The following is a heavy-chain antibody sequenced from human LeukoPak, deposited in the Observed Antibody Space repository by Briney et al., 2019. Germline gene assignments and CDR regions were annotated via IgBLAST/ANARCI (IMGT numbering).Heavy chain of an antibody. V-gene: IGHV3-23*01. D-gene: IGHD2-2*01. CDR2: ISGSGGST. Sequence: GGSLRLSCAASGFTFSSYAMSWVRQAPGKGLEWVSAISGSGGSTYYADSVEDRFTISRDNSKNTLYLQMNSLRAEDTAVYYCAKDQKIVYCSSTSCYLFDYWGQGTLVTVSS. CDR1: GFTFSSYA. CDR3: AKDQKIVYCSSTSCYLFDY. J-gene: IGHJ4*02.